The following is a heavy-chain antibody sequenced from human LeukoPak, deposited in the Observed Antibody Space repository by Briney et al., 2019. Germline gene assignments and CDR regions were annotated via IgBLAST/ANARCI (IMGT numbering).Heavy chain of an antibody. CDR2: ISYDGSNK. V-gene: IGHV3-30-3*02. D-gene: IGHD2-2*01. CDR1: GFTFSSYA. J-gene: IGHJ2*01. CDR3: AKNWAMPRRGYFDL. Sequence: HPGGSLRLSCAASGFTFSSYAMHWVRQAPGKGLEWVAVISYDGSNKYYADSVKGRFTISRDNSKNTLYLQMNSLRAEDTAVYYCAKNWAMPRRGYFDLWGRGTLVTVSS.